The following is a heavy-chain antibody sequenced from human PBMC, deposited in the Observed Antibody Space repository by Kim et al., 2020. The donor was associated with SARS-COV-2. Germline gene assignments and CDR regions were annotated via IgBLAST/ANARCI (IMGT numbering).Heavy chain of an antibody. Sequence: SETLSLTCTVSGGSISSSSYYWGWIRQPPGKGLEWIGSIYYGGSTYYNPSLKSRVTISVDTSKNQFSLRLSSVTAADTAVFYCARQSFNYGTDYWGQGTLVTVSS. V-gene: IGHV4-39*01. J-gene: IGHJ4*02. CDR1: GGSISSSSYY. CDR2: IYYGGST. D-gene: IGHD4-17*01. CDR3: ARQSFNYGTDY.